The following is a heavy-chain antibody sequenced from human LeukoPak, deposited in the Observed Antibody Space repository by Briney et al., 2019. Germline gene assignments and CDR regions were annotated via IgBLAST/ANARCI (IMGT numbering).Heavy chain of an antibody. CDR2: ISWDGGTT. V-gene: IGHV3-43D*03. D-gene: IGHD6-19*01. J-gene: IGHJ4*02. Sequence: GGSLRLSCAASGFTFDDYAMHWVRQAPGKGLEWVSFISWDGGTTYYADSVKGRFTISRDNSKNSLYLQMNSLRAEDTALYYCAKDDSTGFFDNWGQGTLVTVSS. CDR3: AKDDSTGFFDN. CDR1: GFTFDDYA.